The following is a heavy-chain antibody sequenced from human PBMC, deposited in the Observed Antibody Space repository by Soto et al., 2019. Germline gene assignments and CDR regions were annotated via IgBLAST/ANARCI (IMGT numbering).Heavy chain of an antibody. J-gene: IGHJ6*02. V-gene: IGHV3-30*18. CDR2: ISYDGSNK. D-gene: IGHD3-10*01. CDR1: GFTFSSYG. CDR3: AKGEGIQTIWFGELDV. Sequence: GGSLRLSCAASGFTFSSYGMHWVRQAPGKGLEWVAVISYDGSNKYYADSVKGRFTISRDNSKNTLYLQMNSLRAEDTAVYYCAKGEGIQTIWFGELDVWGQGTTVTVSS.